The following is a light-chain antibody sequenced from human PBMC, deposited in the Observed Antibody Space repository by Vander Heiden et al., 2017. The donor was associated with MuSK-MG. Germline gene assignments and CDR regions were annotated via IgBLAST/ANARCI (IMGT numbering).Light chain of an antibody. CDR3: QQYDDWPPWT. CDR2: DAS. CDR1: QSVSSN. Sequence: EVVMTQSPATLSVSPGERATLSCRASQSVSSNLAWYQQKPGQAPRLLIYDASTRATGVPARFSGSGPGTQFTLTISSLQSEDFALYYCQQYDDWPPWTFGQGTRVEIK. V-gene: IGKV3-15*01. J-gene: IGKJ1*01.